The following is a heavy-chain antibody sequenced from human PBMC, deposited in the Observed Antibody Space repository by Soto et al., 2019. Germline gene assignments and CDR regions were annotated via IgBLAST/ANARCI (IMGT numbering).Heavy chain of an antibody. D-gene: IGHD3-10*01. J-gene: IGHJ6*03. V-gene: IGHV1-8*01. Sequence: QEQLVQSGAEVKKPGAPVKVSCKASGYTFSNYNINWVRQASGQGLAWMGWMNPDSGNTGYAEKFQGRATMTRNRSISTAYMELSGLRSEDTAVYYCAREAASDPSFYYHYMDVWGKGTTVTVSS. CDR2: MNPDSGNT. CDR1: GYTFSNYN. CDR3: AREAASDPSFYYHYMDV.